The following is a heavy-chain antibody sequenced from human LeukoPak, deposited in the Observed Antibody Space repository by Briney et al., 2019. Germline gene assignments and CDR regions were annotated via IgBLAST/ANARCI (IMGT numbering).Heavy chain of an antibody. V-gene: IGHV1-8*01. CDR2: MNPNSGNT. CDR1: GYTFTSYD. CDR3: AREPITIFGVVINYFDY. D-gene: IGHD3-3*01. J-gene: IGHJ4*02. Sequence: ASVKVSCKASGYTFTSYDINWVRQATGQGLEWMGWMNPNSGNTGYAQKFQGRVTMTRNTSISTAYMELSSLRSEDTAVYYCAREPITIFGVVINYFDYWGQGTLVTVSS.